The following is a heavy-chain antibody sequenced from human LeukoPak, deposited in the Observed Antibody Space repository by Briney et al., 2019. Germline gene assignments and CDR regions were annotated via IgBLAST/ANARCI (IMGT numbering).Heavy chain of an antibody. J-gene: IGHJ4*02. CDR2: ISSSVSRT. Sequence: GGSLRLSCAASGFTLSGSDMSWVRQAPGGGLQWVSSISSSVSRTFYADSVKGRFTISRDNSKNTLYLQMNNLRAEDTSVYYCARERSNFEYWGQGTLVTVSS. CDR3: ARERSNFEY. CDR1: GFTLSGSD. V-gene: IGHV3-23*05. D-gene: IGHD5-24*01.